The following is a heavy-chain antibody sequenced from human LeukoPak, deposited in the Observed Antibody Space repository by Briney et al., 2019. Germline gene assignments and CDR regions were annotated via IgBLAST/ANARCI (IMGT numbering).Heavy chain of an antibody. CDR3: ARDYYDSRGSRSFAFDL. V-gene: IGHV3-21*01. CDR1: AFTFSGYS. Sequence: GGSLRLSCAASAFTFSGYSMNWVRQAPGKGLEWVSSISSSSSYKYYADSVKGRFTISRDNAKNSLFLQMNSLRAEDTAVYYCARDYYDSRGSRSFAFDLWGQGTMVTVSS. CDR2: ISSSSSYK. D-gene: IGHD3-22*01. J-gene: IGHJ3*01.